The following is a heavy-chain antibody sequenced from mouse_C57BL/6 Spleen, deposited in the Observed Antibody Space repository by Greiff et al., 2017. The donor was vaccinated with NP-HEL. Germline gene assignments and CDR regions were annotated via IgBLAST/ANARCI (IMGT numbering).Heavy chain of an antibody. CDR2: INPNNGGT. J-gene: IGHJ3*01. D-gene: IGHD2-3*01. CDR1: GYTFTDYY. V-gene: IGHV1-26*01. Sequence: VQLQQSGPELVKPGASVKISCKASGYTFTDYYMNWVKQSPGKSLEWIGDINPNNGGTSYNQKFKGKATLTVDKSSSTAYMELRSLTSEDSAVYYCAREGYYGFAYWGQGTLVAVSA. CDR3: AREGYYGFAY.